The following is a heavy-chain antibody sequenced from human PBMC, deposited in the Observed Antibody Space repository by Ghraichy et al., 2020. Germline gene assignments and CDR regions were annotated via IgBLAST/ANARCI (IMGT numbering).Heavy chain of an antibody. CDR1: GGSISSYY. CDR3: ARDNQAAAGYYFDY. J-gene: IGHJ4*02. V-gene: IGHV4-59*01. Sequence: SETLSLTCTVSGGSISSYYWSWIRQPPGKGLEWIGYIYYSGSTNYNPSLKSRVTISVDTSKNQFSLKLSSVTAADTAVYYCARDNQAAAGYYFDYWGQGTLVTVSS. CDR2: IYYSGST. D-gene: IGHD6-13*01.